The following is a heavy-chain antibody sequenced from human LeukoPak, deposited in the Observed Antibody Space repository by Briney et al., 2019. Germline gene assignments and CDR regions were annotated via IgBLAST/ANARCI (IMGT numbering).Heavy chain of an antibody. CDR2: ISWNSGSI. D-gene: IGHD3-10*01. V-gene: IGHV3-9*01. CDR1: GFTFDDYA. Sequence: GGSLRLSCAASGFTFDDYAMHWVRQAPGKGLEWVSGISWNSGSIGYADSVKGRFTISRDNAKNSLYLQMNSLRAEDTALYYCAKDSSYYYGSGSGGIDYWGQGTPVTVSS. CDR3: AKDSSYYYGSGSGGIDY. J-gene: IGHJ4*02.